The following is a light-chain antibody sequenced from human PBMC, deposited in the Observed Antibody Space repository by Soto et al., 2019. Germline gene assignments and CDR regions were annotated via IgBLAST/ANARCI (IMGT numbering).Light chain of an antibody. J-gene: IGKJ5*01. CDR1: QDISSY. CDR2: AAS. V-gene: IGKV1-8*01. Sequence: AIRMTQSPSSFSASTGDRVTFTCRASQDISSYLAWYQQKPGKAPKLLIYAASTLQIGVPSRFSGSGSGTDFTLTINRVEPEDFAVYWCQQYGSSPVTFGQGTRLEIK. CDR3: QQYGSSPVT.